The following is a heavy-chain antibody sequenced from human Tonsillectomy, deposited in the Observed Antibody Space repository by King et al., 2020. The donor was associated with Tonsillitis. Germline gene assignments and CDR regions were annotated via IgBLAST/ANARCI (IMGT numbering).Heavy chain of an antibody. V-gene: IGHV3-66*01. J-gene: IGHJ4*02. D-gene: IGHD6-13*01. CDR1: GFTVSSNY. Sequence: QLVQSGGGLVQPGGSLRLSCAASGFTVSSNYMSWVRQAPGKGLEWVSVIYSGGSTYYADSVKGRFTISRDNSKNTLYLQMNSLRAEDTAVYYCASPNPYSSSWYVDYFDYWGQGTLVTVSS. CDR2: IYSGGST. CDR3: ASPNPYSSSWYVDYFDY.